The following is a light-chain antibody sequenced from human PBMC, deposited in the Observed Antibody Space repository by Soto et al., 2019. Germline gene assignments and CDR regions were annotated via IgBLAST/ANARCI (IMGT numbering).Light chain of an antibody. CDR1: QSISHS. CDR2: AAS. J-gene: IGKJ3*01. V-gene: IGKV1-39*01. Sequence: DIQMTQSPSSLSASVGDRVTITCRASQSISHSLNWYQQKPGKAPELLIYAASSLQSGVPSRFSGSGSGTDFTITISSLQPEDVATYYCQQSFSTPLTFGPGTKVDIK. CDR3: QQSFSTPLT.